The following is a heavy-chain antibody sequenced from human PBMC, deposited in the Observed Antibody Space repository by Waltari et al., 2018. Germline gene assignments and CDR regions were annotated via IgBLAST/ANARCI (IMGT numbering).Heavy chain of an antibody. D-gene: IGHD3-10*01. CDR2: SNTWNGHA. V-gene: IGHV1-18*01. CDR3: AVLWFGEDPLTFDI. J-gene: IGHJ3*02. Sequence: QVELVQSGSEVKKLGASVKVSCKPSSYTFGKFGLSWVRQAPGQGLEWMGWSNTWNGHANVTQKFQSRVTLTRDTSTGTLYMEVRSLRSEDTAVYYCAVLWFGEDPLTFDIWGQGTMVTVSS. CDR1: SYTFGKFG.